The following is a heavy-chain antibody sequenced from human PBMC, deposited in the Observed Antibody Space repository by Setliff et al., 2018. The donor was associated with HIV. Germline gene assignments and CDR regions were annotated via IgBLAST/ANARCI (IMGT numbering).Heavy chain of an antibody. CDR3: ARLYSTVTPDI. Sequence: SETLSLTCTVSGGSISSSSYYWGWIRQPPGKGLEWLGTIYYSGTTYYNPSLKSRVTISVDTSKNQFSLKLSSVTAADPAVYYCARLYSTVTPDIWGKGTTVTVSS. CDR2: IYYSGTT. J-gene: IGHJ6*03. CDR1: GGSISSSSYY. D-gene: IGHD2-21*01. V-gene: IGHV4-39*01.